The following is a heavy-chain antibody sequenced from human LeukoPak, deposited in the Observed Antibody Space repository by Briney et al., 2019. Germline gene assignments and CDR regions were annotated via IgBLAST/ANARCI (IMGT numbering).Heavy chain of an antibody. V-gene: IGHV3-33*01. CDR3: ARDGEGAVDL. CDR1: GFTFSSYG. CDR2: IWYDGSNK. D-gene: IGHD6-19*01. Sequence: GGSLRLSCAAPGFTFSSYGMHWVRQAPGKGLEWVAVIWYDGSNKYYADSVKGRFTISRDNSKNTLYLQMNSLRAEDTAVYYCARDGEGAVDLWGRGTLVTVSS. J-gene: IGHJ2*01.